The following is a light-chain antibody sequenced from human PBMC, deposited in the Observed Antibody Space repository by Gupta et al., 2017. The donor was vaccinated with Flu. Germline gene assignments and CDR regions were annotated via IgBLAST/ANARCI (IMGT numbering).Light chain of an antibody. CDR1: ASGNGGSND. CDR2: QDN. Sequence: CNATASGNGGSNDVSRCQRQPCEPPKLLFFQDNKRPSGGAARFSASNSGNAASLTITGLQAEDEADYYYCTYTSTYNLVVFGGGTNLTVL. V-gene: IGLV2-14*01. CDR3: CTYTSTYNLVV. J-gene: IGLJ2*01.